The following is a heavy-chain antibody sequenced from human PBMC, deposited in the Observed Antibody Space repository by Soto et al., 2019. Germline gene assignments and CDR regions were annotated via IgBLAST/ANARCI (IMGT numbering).Heavy chain of an antibody. Sequence: QVQLVQSGAEVKKTGASVKVSCKASGYTFTSYDINWVRQATGQGLEWMGWMNPNSGNTGYAQTFQGRVTMTRTTSISTAYRELRSLRSADTAVYYCAREKGSSGFDPWGQGTQVTVSS. J-gene: IGHJ5*02. CDR1: GYTFTSYD. CDR3: AREKGSSGFDP. CDR2: MNPNSGNT. D-gene: IGHD6-6*01. V-gene: IGHV1-8*01.